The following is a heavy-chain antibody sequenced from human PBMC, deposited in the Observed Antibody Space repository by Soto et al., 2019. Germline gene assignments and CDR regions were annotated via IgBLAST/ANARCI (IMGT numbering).Heavy chain of an antibody. Sequence: SVKVSCKASGGTFSSYAISWVRQAPGQGLEWMGGIIPIFGTANYAQKFQGRVTITADESTSTAYMELSSLRSEDTAVYYCASYYGSGSYAFDIWGQGTMVTVSS. J-gene: IGHJ3*02. D-gene: IGHD3-10*01. CDR1: GGTFSSYA. V-gene: IGHV1-69*13. CDR2: IIPIFGTA. CDR3: ASYYGSGSYAFDI.